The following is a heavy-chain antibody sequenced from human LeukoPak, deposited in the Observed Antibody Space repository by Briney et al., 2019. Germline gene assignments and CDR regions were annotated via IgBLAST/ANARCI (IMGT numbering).Heavy chain of an antibody. Sequence: SVKVSCKAAGGTFNKYDFSWVRLAPGQGLEWRGRSIPLLGITNDAQKFQARLTITADKSTTTVYMEVGSLTSEDTPIYYCASDRAYCDRTSCYITGDFALWGLGALVTVSS. CDR2: SIPLLGIT. V-gene: IGHV1-69*04. D-gene: IGHD2-2*01. J-gene: IGHJ1*01. CDR3: ASDRAYCDRTSCYITGDFAL. CDR1: GGTFNKYD.